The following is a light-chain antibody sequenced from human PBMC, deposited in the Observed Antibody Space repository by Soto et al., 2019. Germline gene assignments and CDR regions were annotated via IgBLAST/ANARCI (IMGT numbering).Light chain of an antibody. CDR3: SSYTSSSTYV. CDR1: SSDVGGYNY. CDR2: DVS. Sequence: QSALTQPASVSGSPGQSITISCTGTSSDVGGYNYVSWYQQHPGKAPKLMIYDVSSRPSGVSNRFSGSKSGNTASLTISGLQGEDEADYYCSSYTSSSTYVFGTGTKLTVL. J-gene: IGLJ1*01. V-gene: IGLV2-14*01.